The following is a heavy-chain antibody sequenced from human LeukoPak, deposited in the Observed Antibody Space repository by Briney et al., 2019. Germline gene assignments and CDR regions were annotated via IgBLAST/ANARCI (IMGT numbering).Heavy chain of an antibody. Sequence: GGSLRLXCAASGFTFSSYSMNWVRQAPGKGLEWVSYISSSSSTIYNADSVKGRFTISRDNAKNSLYLQMNSLRAEDTAVYYCARVLFDAFDIWGQGTMVTVSS. CDR3: ARVLFDAFDI. CDR2: ISSSSSTI. CDR1: GFTFSSYS. J-gene: IGHJ3*02. V-gene: IGHV3-48*01.